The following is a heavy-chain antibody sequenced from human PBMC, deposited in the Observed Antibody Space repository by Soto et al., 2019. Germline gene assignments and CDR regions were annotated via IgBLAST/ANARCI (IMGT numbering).Heavy chain of an antibody. V-gene: IGHV4-38-2*01. Sequence: PSETLSLTCAVSGYSISSGYYWGWIRQPPGKGLEWIGSIYHSGSTYYNPSLKSRVTISVDKSKNQFSLKLSSVTAADTAVYYCARGLGNTILHWGQGTLVTVSS. CDR1: GYSISSGYY. J-gene: IGHJ4*02. D-gene: IGHD3-3*01. CDR3: ARGLGNTILH. CDR2: IYHSGST.